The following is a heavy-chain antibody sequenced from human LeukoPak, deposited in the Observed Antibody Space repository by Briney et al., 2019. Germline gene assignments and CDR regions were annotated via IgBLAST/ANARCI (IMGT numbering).Heavy chain of an antibody. D-gene: IGHD4-17*01. V-gene: IGHV3-21*01. CDR3: ARVNPALYGDFAFDY. CDR1: GFTFSTYD. CDR2: ISTSSSYI. Sequence: GGSLRLSCAASGFTFSTYDMHWVRQAPGKGLEWVSSISTSSSYIYYADSLKGRFTISRDNAKNSLYLQMNSLRAEDTAVYYCARVNPALYGDFAFDYWGQGTLVTVSS. J-gene: IGHJ4*02.